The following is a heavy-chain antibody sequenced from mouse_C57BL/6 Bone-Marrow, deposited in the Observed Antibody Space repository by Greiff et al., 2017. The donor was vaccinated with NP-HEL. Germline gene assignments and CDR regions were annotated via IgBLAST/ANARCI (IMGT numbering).Heavy chain of an antibody. J-gene: IGHJ2*01. V-gene: IGHV14-4*01. Sequence: EVMLVESGAELVRPGASVKLSCTASGFNIKDDYMHWVKQRPEQGLEWIGWIDPENGDTEYASKFQGKATITADTSSNTAYLQLSSLTSEDTAVYYCADGPSDYWGQGTTLTVSS. D-gene: IGHD2-3*01. CDR2: IDPENGDT. CDR1: GFNIKDDY. CDR3: ADGPSDY.